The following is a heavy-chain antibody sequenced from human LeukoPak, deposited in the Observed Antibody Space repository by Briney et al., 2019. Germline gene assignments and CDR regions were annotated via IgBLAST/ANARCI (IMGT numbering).Heavy chain of an antibody. CDR2: ISTYNGNT. Sequence: ASVKVSCKASGYTFTSYSISWVRHGPGQGLEWMGDISTYNGNTNYAQKIQGRVTMTTDTGTSTAYMELRSLRSDDTAVYYCARSPLWFGELLFYFDYWGQGTLVTVSS. CDR1: GYTFTSYS. CDR3: ARSPLWFGELLFYFDY. J-gene: IGHJ4*02. V-gene: IGHV1-18*01. D-gene: IGHD3-10*01.